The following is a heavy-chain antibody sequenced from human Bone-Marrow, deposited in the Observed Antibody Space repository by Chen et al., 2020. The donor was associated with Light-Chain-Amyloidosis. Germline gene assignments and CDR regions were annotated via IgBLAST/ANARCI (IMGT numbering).Heavy chain of an antibody. CDR3: AREGPGYCTNGVCYTGVRDAFDI. D-gene: IGHD2-8*01. V-gene: IGHV3-7*01. J-gene: IGHJ3*02. CDR1: GFTFSSYW. CDR2: IKQDGSEN. Sequence: EVQLVESGGGLVQPGGSLRLSCAASGFTFSSYWMSWVRQAPGKGLEWVANIKQDGSENYCVDSGKGRFTIARDNAKNSLYLQMNSLRAEDTAVYYCAREGPGYCTNGVCYTGVRDAFDIWGQGTMVTVSS.